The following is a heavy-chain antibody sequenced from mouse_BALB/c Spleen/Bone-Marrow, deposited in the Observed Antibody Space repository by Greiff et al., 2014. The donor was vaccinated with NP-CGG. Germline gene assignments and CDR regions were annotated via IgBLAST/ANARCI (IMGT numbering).Heavy chain of an antibody. CDR1: GFNIKDTY. D-gene: IGHD1-1*01. J-gene: IGHJ1*01. CDR2: IDPANGDT. CDR3: TKPSFYYGSSYWYFDV. V-gene: IGHV14-3*02. Sequence: VQLQQSGAELAKPGASVKLSCTAFGFNIKDTYMHWVKQRPEQGLEWIGRIDPANGDTKYDPKFQGKATITADTSSNTAYLQLSSLTSEDTAVYYCTKPSFYYGSSYWYFDVWGAGTTVTVSS.